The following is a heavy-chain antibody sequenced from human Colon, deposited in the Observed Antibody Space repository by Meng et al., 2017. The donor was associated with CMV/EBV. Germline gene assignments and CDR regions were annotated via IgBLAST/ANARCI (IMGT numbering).Heavy chain of an antibody. V-gene: IGHV4-34*10. CDR1: GVSLSDYY. D-gene: IGHD1-14*01. Sequence: SETLSLTCTVYGVSLSDYYWSWIRQAPGKGLEWIGEIDPRGDTNYSPSLKSRLTMSVDTSKHQFSLKMTSVTAADTAMYYCVGDQRLIGIMYWGQGRLVTVSS. CDR3: VGDQRLIGIMY. CDR2: IDPRGDT. J-gene: IGHJ4*02.